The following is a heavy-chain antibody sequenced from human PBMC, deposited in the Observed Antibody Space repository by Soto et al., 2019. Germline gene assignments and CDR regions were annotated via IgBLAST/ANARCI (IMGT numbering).Heavy chain of an antibody. Sequence: SVKVSCKASGGTFSSYTISWVRQAPGQGLEWMGRIIPILGIANYAQKFQGRVTITADKSTSTAYMELSSLRSEDTAVYYCARDTTDRGVVVPAAMLGWFDPWGQGTLVTVSS. V-gene: IGHV1-69*04. D-gene: IGHD2-2*01. CDR2: IIPILGIA. CDR3: ARDTTDRGVVVPAAMLGWFDP. CDR1: GGTFSSYT. J-gene: IGHJ5*02.